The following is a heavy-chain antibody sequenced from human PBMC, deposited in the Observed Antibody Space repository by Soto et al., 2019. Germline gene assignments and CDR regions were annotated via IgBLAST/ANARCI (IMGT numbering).Heavy chain of an antibody. J-gene: IGHJ4*02. Sequence: ASVKVSCKVSGYTLTELSMHWVRQAPGKGLEWMGGFDPEDGETIYAQKFQGRVTMTEDTSTDTAYMDLSSLRSEDTAVYYCATLYDFWSGQYYFDYGGQGTLVTVSS. D-gene: IGHD3-3*01. CDR2: FDPEDGET. CDR3: ATLYDFWSGQYYFDY. V-gene: IGHV1-24*01. CDR1: GYTLTELS.